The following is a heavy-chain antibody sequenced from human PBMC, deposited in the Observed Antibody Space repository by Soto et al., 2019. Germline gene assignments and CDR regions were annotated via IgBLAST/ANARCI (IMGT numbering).Heavy chain of an antibody. J-gene: IGHJ4*02. Sequence: QVQLVESGGGVVQPGRSLRLSCAASGFTFSSYAMHWVRQAPGKGLEWVAVISYDGSNKYYADSVKGRFTISRDNSKNSRYLQMNSLRAADTAVYYGARDLEQWLAKESYWGQGTLVTVSS. CDR1: GFTFSSYA. V-gene: IGHV3-30-3*01. D-gene: IGHD6-19*01. CDR2: ISYDGSNK. CDR3: ARDLEQWLAKESY.